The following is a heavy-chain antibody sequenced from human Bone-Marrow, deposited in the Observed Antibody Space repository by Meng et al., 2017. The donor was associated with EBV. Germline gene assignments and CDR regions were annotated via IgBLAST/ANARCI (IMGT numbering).Heavy chain of an antibody. Sequence: QLQRQESGPGLVQPSETLSLTCTVSGGSISSSGYYWGWIRQPPGKGLEWIGSIHYSGTTYYTPSLKSRVTISVDTSKNQFSLKLTSVTAADTAVYYCARRGESWYFDLWGRGTLVTVSS. CDR1: GGSISSSGYY. V-gene: IGHV4-39*01. CDR2: IHYSGTT. J-gene: IGHJ2*01. D-gene: IGHD3-10*01. CDR3: ARRGESWYFDL.